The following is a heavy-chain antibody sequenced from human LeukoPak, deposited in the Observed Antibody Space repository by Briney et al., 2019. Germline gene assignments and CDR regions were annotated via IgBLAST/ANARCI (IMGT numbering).Heavy chain of an antibody. CDR2: MNPNSGNT. Sequence: ASVKVSCKASGYTFTSYDINWVRQATGQGLEWMGWMNPNSGNTGYAQKFQGRVTMTRNTSISTAYMELSSLRSEDTAVYYCARARGGYYIWGFDPWGQGTLVTVSS. D-gene: IGHD3-10*01. J-gene: IGHJ5*02. CDR3: ARARGGYYIWGFDP. V-gene: IGHV1-8*01. CDR1: GYTFTSYD.